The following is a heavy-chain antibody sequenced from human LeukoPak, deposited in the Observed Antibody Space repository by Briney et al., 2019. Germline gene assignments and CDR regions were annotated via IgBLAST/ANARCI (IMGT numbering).Heavy chain of an antibody. V-gene: IGHV3-48*03. CDR2: ISSSGSTI. CDR1: GFTFSSYE. Sequence: QSGGSLRLSCAASGFTFSSYEMNWVRQAPGKGLEWVSYISSSGSTIYYADSVKGRFTISRDNAKNTLYLQMNSLKSEDSAAYYCARGPAANSGNYYAGDYWGQGTLVTVSS. CDR3: ARGPAANSGNYYAGDY. D-gene: IGHD1-26*01. J-gene: IGHJ4*02.